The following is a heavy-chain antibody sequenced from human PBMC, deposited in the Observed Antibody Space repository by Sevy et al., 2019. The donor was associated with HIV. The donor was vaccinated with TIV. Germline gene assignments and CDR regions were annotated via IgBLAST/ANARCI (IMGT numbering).Heavy chain of an antibody. D-gene: IGHD1-26*01. CDR2: IYSGGST. Sequence: GGSLRLSCAASGLTVSRKYMSWVRQAPGKGLEWVSVIYSGGSTYYADSVKGRFTISRDNSKNTMYLQMNSLRVEDTAVYYCAGPVDDSGSYFRGMDVWGRGTTVTVSS. CDR1: GLTVSRKY. CDR3: AGPVDDSGSYFRGMDV. J-gene: IGHJ6*02. V-gene: IGHV3-53*01.